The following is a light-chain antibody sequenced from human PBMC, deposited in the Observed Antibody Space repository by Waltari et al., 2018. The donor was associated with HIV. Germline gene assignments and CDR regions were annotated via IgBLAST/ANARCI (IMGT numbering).Light chain of an antibody. V-gene: IGLV3-21*02. CDR3: QVWDSSSDHTRV. Sequence: SYVLPQPPSVSVAPGQTARITCGGNNIDSQGVPWYQQKPGQAPVLVVYDDSDRPSGIPERFSGSNSGNTATLTISRVEAGDEADYYCQVWDSSSDHTRVFGGGTKLTVL. CDR2: DDS. J-gene: IGLJ2*01. CDR1: NIDSQG.